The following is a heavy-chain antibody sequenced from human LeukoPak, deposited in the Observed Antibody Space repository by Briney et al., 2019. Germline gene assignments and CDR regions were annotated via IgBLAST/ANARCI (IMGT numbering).Heavy chain of an antibody. CDR2: IFASGST. V-gene: IGHV4-39*07. J-gene: IGHJ3*02. CDR3: AREGSAFDI. Sequence: KTSETLSLTCTVSGGSISSGSYYWSWIRQPPGKGLEWIGRIFASGSTKYNPSLKSRVTMSVETSKKQFSLKLSSVTAADTAVYYCAREGSAFDIWGQGTMVTVSS. CDR1: GGSISSGSYY.